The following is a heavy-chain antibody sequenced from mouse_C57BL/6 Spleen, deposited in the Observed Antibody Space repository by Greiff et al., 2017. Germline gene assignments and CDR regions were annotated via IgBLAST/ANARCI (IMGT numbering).Heavy chain of an antibody. J-gene: IGHJ2*01. CDR1: GYSITSGYY. CDR3: ARERAYYSNSFDY. D-gene: IGHD2-5*01. V-gene: IGHV3-6*01. CDR2: ISYDGSN. Sequence: EVQLQESGPGLVKPSQSLSLTCSVTGYSITSGYYWNWIRQFPGNKLEWMGYISYDGSNNYNPSLKNRISITRDTSKNQFFLKLNSVTTEDTATYYCARERAYYSNSFDYWGQGTTLTVSS.